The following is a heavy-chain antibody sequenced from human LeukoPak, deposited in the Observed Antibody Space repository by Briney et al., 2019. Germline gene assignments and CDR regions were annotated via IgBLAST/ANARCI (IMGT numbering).Heavy chain of an antibody. D-gene: IGHD4-11*01. CDR2: INHSGST. CDR1: GGSISSYY. Sequence: SETLSLTCTVSGGSISSYYWSWIRQPPGKGLEWIGEINHSGSTNYNPSLKSRVTISVDTSKSQFSLTLTSVTAADTAVYYCARVPLTTVPHYYFDYWGQGTLVTVSS. V-gene: IGHV4-34*01. J-gene: IGHJ4*02. CDR3: ARVPLTTVPHYYFDY.